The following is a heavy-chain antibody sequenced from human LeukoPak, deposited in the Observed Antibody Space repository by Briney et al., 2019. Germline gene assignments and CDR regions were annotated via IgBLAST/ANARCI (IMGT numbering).Heavy chain of an antibody. CDR2: ISSSSSYI. V-gene: IGHV3-21*04. J-gene: IGHJ3*02. CDR1: GFTFSSYS. D-gene: IGHD4-17*01. CDR3: ARDRGTVTTLDAFDI. Sequence: GGSLRLSCAASGFTFSSYSMNWVRQAPGKGLEWVSSISSSSSYIYYADSVKGRFTISRDNAKNSLYLQMNSLRAEDTAVYYCARDRGTVTTLDAFDIWGQGTMVTVSS.